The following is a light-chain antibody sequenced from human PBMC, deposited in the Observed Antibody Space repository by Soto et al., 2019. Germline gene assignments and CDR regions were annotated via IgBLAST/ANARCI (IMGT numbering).Light chain of an antibody. V-gene: IGLV1-44*01. J-gene: IGLJ3*02. CDR1: TSNIASNT. CDR3: AVCDGSLNSRV. Sequence: QSVLTQPPSASGTPGQRVTISCSGSTSNIASNTVNWYQQLPGTAPKLLIFTNNQRPSGVPDLFSGSKSGTSASLAISGLQYEDDADYYCAVCDGSLNSRVFGGGTQLTVL. CDR2: TNN.